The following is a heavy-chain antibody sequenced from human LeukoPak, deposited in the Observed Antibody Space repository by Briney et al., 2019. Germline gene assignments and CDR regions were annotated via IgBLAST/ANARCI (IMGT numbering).Heavy chain of an antibody. Sequence: PGGSLRLSCAASGFTFSSYSMNWFRHSPGKGLGWVSVVMGSGGSTYYADSVKGRFTISRDNSKNTLYLQMNSLRAEDTAVYYCAKSRSTTSTRCFDYWGQGSLVTVSS. CDR2: VMGSGGST. J-gene: IGHJ4*02. CDR1: GFTFSSYS. CDR3: AKSRSTTSTRCFDY. V-gene: IGHV3-23*01. D-gene: IGHD4-17*01.